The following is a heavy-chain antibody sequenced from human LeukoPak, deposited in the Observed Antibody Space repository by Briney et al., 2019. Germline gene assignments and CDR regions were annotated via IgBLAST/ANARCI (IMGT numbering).Heavy chain of an antibody. V-gene: IGHV4-39*01. Sequence: PSETLSLTCTVSGGSISSSSYYWGWIRRPPGKGLEWIGSIYYSGSTYYNPSLKSRVTISVDTSKNQFSLKLSSVTAADTAVYYCARPGGPTIPFDYWGQGTLVTVSS. D-gene: IGHD1-26*01. CDR3: ARPGGPTIPFDY. CDR1: GGSISSSSYY. CDR2: IYYSGST. J-gene: IGHJ4*02.